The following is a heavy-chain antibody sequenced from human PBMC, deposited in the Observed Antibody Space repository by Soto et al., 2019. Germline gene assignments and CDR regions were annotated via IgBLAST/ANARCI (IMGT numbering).Heavy chain of an antibody. V-gene: IGHV2-5*02. CDR1: GFSLSTNGVG. J-gene: IGHJ5*02. CDR3: GHRRPPYNWFDP. CDR2: IYWDDDK. Sequence: QITLKESGPTLVKPTQTLTLTCTFSGFSLSTNGVGVGWIRQPPGKALEWLALIYWDDDKRYSQSLKSRLTITKDTSKNPVVLTMTNMDPVDTATYYCGHRRPPYNWFDPWGQGTLVTVSS.